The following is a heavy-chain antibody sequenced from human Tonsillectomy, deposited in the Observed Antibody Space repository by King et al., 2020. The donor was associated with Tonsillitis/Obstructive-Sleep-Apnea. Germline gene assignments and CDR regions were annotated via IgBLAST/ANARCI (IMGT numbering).Heavy chain of an antibody. D-gene: IGHD6-19*01. V-gene: IGHV4-34*01. Sequence: VQLQQWGAGLLKPSETLSFTCAVYGGSFSGYYWSWIRQPPGKGLEWIGEINHRGSTNYNPSLKSRVTVSVDTSKNQFSLKMTSVTAADTAVYYCASRAVNWFDPWGQGTLVTVSS. J-gene: IGHJ5*02. CDR1: GGSFSGYY. CDR2: INHRGST. CDR3: ASRAVNWFDP.